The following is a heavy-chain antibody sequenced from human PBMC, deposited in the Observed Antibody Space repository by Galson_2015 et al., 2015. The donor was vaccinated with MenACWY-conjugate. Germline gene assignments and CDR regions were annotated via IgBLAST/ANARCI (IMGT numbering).Heavy chain of an antibody. D-gene: IGHD6-13*01. Sequence: SLRLSCAASGFTFSSYGMHWVRQAPGKGQEWVAVISYDGSNKYYADSVKGRFTISRDNSKSTLYLQMNSLRAEDTAVYYCAKDEGSSWSDGMDVWGQGTTVTVSS. CDR1: GFTFSSYG. V-gene: IGHV3-30*18. CDR3: AKDEGSSWSDGMDV. CDR2: ISYDGSNK. J-gene: IGHJ6*02.